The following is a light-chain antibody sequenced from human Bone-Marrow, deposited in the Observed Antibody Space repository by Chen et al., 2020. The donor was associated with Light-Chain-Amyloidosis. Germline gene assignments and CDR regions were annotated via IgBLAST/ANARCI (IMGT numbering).Light chain of an antibody. CDR1: NLGSPC. J-gene: IGLJ3*02. CDR3: QVWDRSSDRPV. V-gene: IGLV3-21*02. Sequence: SYVLTQPSSASVPPRQTATIACGGNNLGSPCVHWYQQTPGQAPLLVVYDDSDRPSGIPARLSGSNSGNTATLTISRVEAGDEADYYCQVWDRSSDRPVFGGGTKLTVL. CDR2: DDS.